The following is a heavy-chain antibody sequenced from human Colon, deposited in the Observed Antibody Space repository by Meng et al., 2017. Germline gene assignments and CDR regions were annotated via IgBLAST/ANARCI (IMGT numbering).Heavy chain of an antibody. D-gene: IGHD3-10*01. CDR1: GGSIRSSNW. CDR2: IYHSGSN. Sequence: QVELRESGPGRVKPSGTLSLTCAVSGGSIRSSNWWSWVRQPPGRGLEWIGEIYHSGSNNYNPSLKNRLSLTVDKSKNQFSLTLHSVTAADTAVYYCARVIYASGNMAHLDCWGQGTLVTVSS. J-gene: IGHJ4*02. CDR3: ARVIYASGNMAHLDC. V-gene: IGHV4-4*02.